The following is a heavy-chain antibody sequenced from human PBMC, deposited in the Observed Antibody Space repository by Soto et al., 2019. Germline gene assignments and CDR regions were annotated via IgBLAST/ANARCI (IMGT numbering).Heavy chain of an antibody. V-gene: IGHV3-73*02. J-gene: IGHJ4*02. CDR2: IRSKANSYAT. CDR1: GFTFSGSA. Sequence: EVQLVESGGGLVQPGGSLKLSCAASGFTFSGSAMHWVRQASGKGLEWVGRIRSKANSYATAYAASVKGRFTISRDDSKNTAYLQMNSLETEDTAVYYCTSAAYYYDSSGYHYYFDYWGQGTLVTVSS. CDR3: TSAAYYYDSSGYHYYFDY. D-gene: IGHD3-22*01.